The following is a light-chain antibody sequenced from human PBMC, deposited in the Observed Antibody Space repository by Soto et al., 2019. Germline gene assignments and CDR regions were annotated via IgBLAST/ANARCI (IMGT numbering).Light chain of an antibody. J-gene: IGLJ1*01. CDR3: ATWDDGLSGHV. CDR2: SNN. V-gene: IGLV1-44*01. CDR1: RSNIGSNT. Sequence: QSVLTQPPSASGTPGQRVTISCSGSRSNIGSNTVSWYQHLPGTAPKLLMYSNNKRPSGVPDRFSGSKSGTSASLATSGLQSEDEADYYCATWDDGLSGHVFGTGTKVTVL.